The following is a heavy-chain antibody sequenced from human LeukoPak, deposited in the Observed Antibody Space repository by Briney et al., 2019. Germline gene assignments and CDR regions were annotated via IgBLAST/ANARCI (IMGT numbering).Heavy chain of an antibody. Sequence: SETLSLTCTVSGGSISSSYSYWGWIRQPPGKGLEWIGNIYYSGSTYYNPSLKSRVTISVDTSKNQFSLKLSSVTAADTAVYYCARVHGDPYYYYYMDVWGKGTTVTVSS. D-gene: IGHD4-17*01. CDR1: GGSISSSYSY. J-gene: IGHJ6*03. CDR3: ARVHGDPYYYYYMDV. V-gene: IGHV4-39*07. CDR2: IYYSGST.